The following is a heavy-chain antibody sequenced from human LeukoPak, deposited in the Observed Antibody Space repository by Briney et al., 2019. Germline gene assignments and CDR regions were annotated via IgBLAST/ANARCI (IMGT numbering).Heavy chain of an antibody. CDR1: GGTFSSYA. V-gene: IGHV1-69*04. D-gene: IGHD5-24*01. CDR2: IIPILGIA. J-gene: IGHJ4*02. CDR3: ARGGRDGYNFDH. Sequence: SVKVSCKASGGTFSSYAISWVRQAPGQGLEWMGRIIPILGIANYAQKFQGRVTITADKSTSTAYMELSSLRSEDTAVYYCARGGRDGYNFDHWGQGTLVTVSS.